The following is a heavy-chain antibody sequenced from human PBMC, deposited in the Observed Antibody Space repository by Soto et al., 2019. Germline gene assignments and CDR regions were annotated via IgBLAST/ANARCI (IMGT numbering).Heavy chain of an antibody. D-gene: IGHD1-7*01. J-gene: IGHJ6*03. Sequence: QLQLHEAGPGLVKPSETLSLTCTVSGGSISSSSYYWGWIRQPPGKGLEWIGSIYYSGSTYYNPSLKSRVTISVDTSKNQFSLKLSSVTAADTAVYYCARLTGTTRGPYYYYYYMDVWGKGTKVTV. V-gene: IGHV4-39*01. CDR3: ARLTGTTRGPYYYYYYMDV. CDR1: GGSISSSSYY. CDR2: IYYSGST.